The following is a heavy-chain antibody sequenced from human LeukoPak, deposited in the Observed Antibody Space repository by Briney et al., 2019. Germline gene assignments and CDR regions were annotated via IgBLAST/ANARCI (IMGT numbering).Heavy chain of an antibody. D-gene: IGHD3-9*01. J-gene: IGHJ3*02. CDR1: GFTFSNAW. V-gene: IGHV3-15*01. CDR2: IKSKTDGGTT. CDR3: TGEDILTGSIDAFDI. Sequence: GGSLRLSCAASGFTFSNAWMSWVRQAPGKGLEWVGRIKSKTDGGTTDYAAPVKGRFTISRDDSKNTLYLQMNSLKTEDTAVYYCTGEDILTGSIDAFDIWGQGTMVTVSS.